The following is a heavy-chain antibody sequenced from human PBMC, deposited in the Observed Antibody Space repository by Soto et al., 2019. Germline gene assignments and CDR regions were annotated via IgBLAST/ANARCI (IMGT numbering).Heavy chain of an antibody. D-gene: IGHD3-10*01. CDR1: GGTFSSYA. J-gene: IGHJ6*02. V-gene: IGHV1-69*13. Sequence: ASVKVSCKASGGTFSSYAISWVRQAPGQGLEWMGGIIPIFGTANYAQKFQGRVTITADESTSTAYMELSSLRSEDTAVYYCARDYYGSGSYGHGMDVWGQGTTVTVSS. CDR3: ARDYYGSGSYGHGMDV. CDR2: IIPIFGTA.